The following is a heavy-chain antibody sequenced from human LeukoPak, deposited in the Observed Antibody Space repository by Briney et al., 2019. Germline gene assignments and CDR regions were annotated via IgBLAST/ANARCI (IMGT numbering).Heavy chain of an antibody. CDR1: GFTFDDYA. J-gene: IGHJ4*02. V-gene: IGHV3-20*04. CDR3: ARDSYGYLDY. CDR2: INWSGGST. D-gene: IGHD5-18*01. Sequence: GGSLRLSCAASGFTFDDYAMHWVRQAPGKGLEWVSGINWSGGSTGYADSVKGRFTISRDNAKNSLYLQMNSLRAEDTALYYCARDSYGYLDYWGQGTLVTVSS.